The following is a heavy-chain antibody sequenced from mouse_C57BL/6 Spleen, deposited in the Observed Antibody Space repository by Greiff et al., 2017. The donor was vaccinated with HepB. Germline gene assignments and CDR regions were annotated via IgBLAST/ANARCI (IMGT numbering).Heavy chain of an antibody. CDR1: GYTFTDYY. V-gene: IGHV1-26*01. Sequence: VQLQQSGPELVKPGASVKISCKASGYTFTDYYMNWVKQSHGKSLEWIGDINPNNGGTSYNQKFKGKATLTVDKSSSTAYMELRSLTSEDSAVYYCARTVVATWYFDVWGTGTTVTVSS. D-gene: IGHD1-1*01. CDR3: ARTVVATWYFDV. CDR2: INPNNGGT. J-gene: IGHJ1*03.